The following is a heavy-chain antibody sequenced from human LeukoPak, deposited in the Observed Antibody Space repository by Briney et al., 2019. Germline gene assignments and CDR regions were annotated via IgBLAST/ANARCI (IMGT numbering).Heavy chain of an antibody. V-gene: IGHV3-21*04. Sequence: PGGSLRLSCAASRFTFSSYSMNWVRQAPGKGLEWVSSISSSSSYIYYADSVKGRFTISRDNAKNSLYLQMNSLRIEDTAVYYCIGQYCSGGSCDEPHWGQGTLVTVSS. CDR1: RFTFSSYS. J-gene: IGHJ4*02. CDR3: IGQYCSGGSCDEPH. CDR2: ISSSSSYI. D-gene: IGHD2-15*01.